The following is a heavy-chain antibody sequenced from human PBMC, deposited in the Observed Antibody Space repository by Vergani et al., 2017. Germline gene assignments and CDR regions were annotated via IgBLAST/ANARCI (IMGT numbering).Heavy chain of an antibody. CDR3: ARHISVVRPSSMTAFDY. Sequence: QMQLQESGPGLGKPSETLSLSCTVSGDSISTSSYAWGWIRQPPGKTLEWIGTVFYGGRTSYNPSLKSRVTLSLDTSKKQISLHLTSVTAADTAVYYCARHISVVRPSSMTAFDYWGQGTLVTVSS. V-gene: IGHV4-39*01. CDR1: GDSISTSSYA. J-gene: IGHJ4*02. CDR2: VFYGGRT. D-gene: IGHD2-21*01.